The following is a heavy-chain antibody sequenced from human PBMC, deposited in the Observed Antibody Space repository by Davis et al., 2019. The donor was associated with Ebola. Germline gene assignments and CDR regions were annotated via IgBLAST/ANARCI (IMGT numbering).Heavy chain of an antibody. Sequence: GESLKISCKGSGYSFTSYWIGWVRQMPGKGLEWMGIIYPGDSDTRYSPSFQGQVTISADKSISTAYLQWSSLKASDTAMYYCARSDFWSGYYTTPHYWGQGTLVTVFS. J-gene: IGHJ4*02. D-gene: IGHD3-3*01. CDR3: ARSDFWSGYYTTPHY. V-gene: IGHV5-51*01. CDR1: GYSFTSYW. CDR2: IYPGDSDT.